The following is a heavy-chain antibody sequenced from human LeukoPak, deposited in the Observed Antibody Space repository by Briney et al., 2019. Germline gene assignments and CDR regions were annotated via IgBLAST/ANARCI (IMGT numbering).Heavy chain of an antibody. D-gene: IGHD1-26*01. Sequence: SETLSLTCTVSGGSISSYYWSWIRQPPGKGLEWIGYIYYSGSTNYNPSLKSRVTISVDTSKNQFSLKLSSVTAADTAVYYCARHSGSYFVAAFDIWGQGTMVTVSS. CDR3: ARHSGSYFVAAFDI. V-gene: IGHV4-59*01. J-gene: IGHJ3*02. CDR2: IYYSGST. CDR1: GGSISSYY.